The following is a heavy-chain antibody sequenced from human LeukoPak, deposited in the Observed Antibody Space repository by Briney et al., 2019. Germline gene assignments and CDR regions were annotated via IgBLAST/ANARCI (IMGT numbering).Heavy chain of an antibody. CDR3: ARVSRVGYTDY. J-gene: IGHJ4*02. Sequence: ASVKVSCKASGYTFTGYYMHWVRQAPGQGLEWMGRINPNSCGTNYAQKFQGRVTMTRDTSISTAYMELSRLRSDDTAVYYCARVSRVGYTDYWGQGTLVTVSS. D-gene: IGHD5-18*01. CDR2: INPNSCGT. V-gene: IGHV1-2*06. CDR1: GYTFTGYY.